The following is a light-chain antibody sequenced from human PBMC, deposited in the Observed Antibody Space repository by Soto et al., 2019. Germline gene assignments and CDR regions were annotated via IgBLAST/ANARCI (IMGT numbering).Light chain of an antibody. J-gene: IGKJ5*01. CDR3: QQYDNWPRV. Sequence: EIVMTQSPATVSVSPGERATLSCRASQSVSYNLAWYQQKPGQAPRLLIYAASTRATGIPARFSGSGSGTESTLTISSLQSEDFAVYYCQQYDNWPRVFGQGTRLEIK. V-gene: IGKV3-15*01. CDR2: AAS. CDR1: QSVSYN.